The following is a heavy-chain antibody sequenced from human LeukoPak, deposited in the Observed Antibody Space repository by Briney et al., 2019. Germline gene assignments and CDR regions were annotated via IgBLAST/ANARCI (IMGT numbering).Heavy chain of an antibody. D-gene: IGHD6-13*01. CDR2: IIPILGTA. J-gene: IGHJ4*02. CDR3: ARARRFSSLHFDY. V-gene: IGHV1-69*13. CDR1: GGTFSSYA. Sequence: SVKVSCKASGGTFSSYAISWVRQAPGQGLEWMGGIIPILGTANYAQKFQGRVTITADESTSTAYMELSSLRSEDTAVYYCARARRFSSLHFDYWGQGTLVTVSS.